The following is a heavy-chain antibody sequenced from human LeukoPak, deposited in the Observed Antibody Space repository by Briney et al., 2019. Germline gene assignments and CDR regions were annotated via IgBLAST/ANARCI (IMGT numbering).Heavy chain of an antibody. CDR1: GFIFSTYW. CDR2: IKQDGSET. J-gene: IGHJ4*02. Sequence: PGGSLRLSCAASGFIFSTYWMSWVRQAPGKGLECVANIKQDGSETHYVDSVKGRFTISRDNSKNSLYLQMNSLRTEDTALYYCAKGHGGATHIFDYWGQGTLVTVSS. CDR3: AKGHGGATHIFDY. V-gene: IGHV3-7*03. D-gene: IGHD1-26*01.